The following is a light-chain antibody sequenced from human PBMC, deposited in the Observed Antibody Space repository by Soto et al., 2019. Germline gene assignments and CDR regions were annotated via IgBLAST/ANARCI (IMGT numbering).Light chain of an antibody. CDR1: QNVYNN. CDR3: QQCRDWPLT. Sequence: EIVMTQSPATLSVSPGEWATLSCKASQNVYNNLAWYQQRPGQPPRLLIYDASTRATGISARFSGSGYGTEFTLNIRSLQSEDFAVYFCQQCRDWPLTFGGGNKVEIK. J-gene: IGKJ4*01. V-gene: IGKV3-15*01. CDR2: DAS.